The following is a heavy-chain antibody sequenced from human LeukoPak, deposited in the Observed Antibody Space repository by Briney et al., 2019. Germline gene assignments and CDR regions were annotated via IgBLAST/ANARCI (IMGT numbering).Heavy chain of an antibody. D-gene: IGHD3-3*01. CDR1: GYTFTSFD. Sequence: GASVKVSCKTSGYTFTSFDINWVRQATGQGLEWMGWVNPNSGNTGYAQKFQGRVSMTRNTSISTAYLELSSLRSEDTAVYYCARADFWSAQAYKSDVFDVWGQGTRVTVSS. J-gene: IGHJ3*01. V-gene: IGHV1-8*02. CDR2: VNPNSGNT. CDR3: ARADFWSAQAYKSDVFDV.